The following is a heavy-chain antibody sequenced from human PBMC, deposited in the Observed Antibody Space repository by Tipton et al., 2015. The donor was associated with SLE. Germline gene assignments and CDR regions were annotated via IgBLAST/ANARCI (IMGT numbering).Heavy chain of an antibody. CDR3: ARERAAADY. Sequence: SGFTFTTHAMHWVRQAPGKGLEWVAVVSYDGSDRYYADSVKGRFTISRDNSRDTLYLQMNSLRAEDTAVYYCARERAAADYWGQGTLVTVSS. V-gene: IGHV3-30*04. D-gene: IGHD6-13*01. CDR1: GFTFTTHA. J-gene: IGHJ4*02. CDR2: VSYDGSDR.